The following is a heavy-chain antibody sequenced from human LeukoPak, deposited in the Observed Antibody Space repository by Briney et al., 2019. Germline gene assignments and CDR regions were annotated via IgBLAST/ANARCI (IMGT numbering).Heavy chain of an antibody. V-gene: IGHV3-48*01. CDR3: ARGRSRSSSWPDAFDI. Sequence: GGSLRLSCAASGFTFSSYSMNWVRQAPGKGLEWVSYISSSSSTIYYADSVKGRFTISRDNAKNSLYLQMNSLRAEDTAVYYCARGRSRSSSWPDAFDIWDQGTMVTVSS. J-gene: IGHJ3*02. D-gene: IGHD6-13*01. CDR1: GFTFSSYS. CDR2: ISSSSSTI.